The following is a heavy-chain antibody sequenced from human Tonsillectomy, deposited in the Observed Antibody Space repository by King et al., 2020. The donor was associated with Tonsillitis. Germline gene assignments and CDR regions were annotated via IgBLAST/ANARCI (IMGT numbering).Heavy chain of an antibody. J-gene: IGHJ4*02. D-gene: IGHD6-13*01. CDR3: ARHMGAAAGWGPVY. Sequence: LQLQESGPGLVKPSETLSLTCSVSGGSISSKNYFWGWIRQPPGKGLEWIGNIYDGGITNYNPSLKSRITISVDTSKNQFSLKVSPVTAADTALYYCARHMGAAAGWGPVYWGQGTLVIVSS. V-gene: IGHV4-39*01. CDR1: GGSISSKNYF. CDR2: IYDGGIT.